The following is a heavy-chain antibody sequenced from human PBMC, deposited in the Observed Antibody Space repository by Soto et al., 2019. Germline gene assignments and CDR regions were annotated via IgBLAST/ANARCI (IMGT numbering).Heavy chain of an antibody. CDR3: AREIFGVIISGGRDAFDI. CDR2: IIPIFGTA. CDR1: GGTFSTYA. J-gene: IGHJ3*02. V-gene: IGHV1-69*01. D-gene: IGHD3-3*01. Sequence: QVQLVQSGAEVKKPGSSVKVSCKASGGTFSTYAISWVRQAPGQGLEWMGGIIPIFGTAKYAQKFQGRVTITADESTSTAYMELSSLRSEDTAVYYCAREIFGVIISGGRDAFDIWGLGTMVTVSS.